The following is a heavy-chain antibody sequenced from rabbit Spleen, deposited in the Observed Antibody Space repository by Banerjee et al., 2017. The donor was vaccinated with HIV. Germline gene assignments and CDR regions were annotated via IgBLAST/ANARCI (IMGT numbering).Heavy chain of an antibody. CDR3: ARDTGTSFSTYGMDL. J-gene: IGHJ6*01. CDR2: INTITGKS. CDR1: GFSFSGSYW. Sequence: EESGGGLVQPEGSLTVTCTASGFSFSGSYWICWVRQAPGKGLEWIACINTITGKSVYASWAKGRFTISKTSSTTVTLQMTSLAAADTATYFCARDTGTSFSTYGMDLWGPGTLVTVS. D-gene: IGHD8-1*01. V-gene: IGHV1S45*01.